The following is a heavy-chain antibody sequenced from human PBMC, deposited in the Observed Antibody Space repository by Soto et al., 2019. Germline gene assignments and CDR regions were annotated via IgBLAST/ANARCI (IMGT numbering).Heavy chain of an antibody. Sequence: GESLRPSRAASGFTFGSYAMNWFRQAPGKGLGWGSGISVGGGSTYYVDSVKGRFTIPRNNSRNTLFLQMNNLRLEDTAFYYFAKGGPDYSGHEGGVYWYFELWGRGTLVTVSS. D-gene: IGHD4-4*01. J-gene: IGHJ2*01. CDR2: ISVGGGST. CDR3: AKGGPDYSGHEGGVYWYFEL. V-gene: IGHV3-23*01. CDR1: GFTFGSYA.